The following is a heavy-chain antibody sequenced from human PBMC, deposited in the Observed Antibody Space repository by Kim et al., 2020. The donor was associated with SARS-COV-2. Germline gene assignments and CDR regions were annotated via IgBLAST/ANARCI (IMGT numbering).Heavy chain of an antibody. Sequence: GRFTISRDNSKNTLYLQMNSRRAEDTAVYYCAKDLGRITMIVVVITGIDYWGQGTLVTVSS. J-gene: IGHJ4*02. V-gene: IGHV3-30*02. CDR3: AKDLGRITMIVVVITGIDY. D-gene: IGHD3-22*01.